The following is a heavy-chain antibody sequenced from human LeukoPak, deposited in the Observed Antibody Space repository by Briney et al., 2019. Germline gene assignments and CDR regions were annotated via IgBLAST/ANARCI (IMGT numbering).Heavy chain of an antibody. D-gene: IGHD5-18*01. CDR2: ITANSAGG. J-gene: IGHJ4*02. Sequence: GGSLRLSCVASGFYYNNYGMNWVRQAPGKGLEWVAGITANSAGGYYADSVQGRFTISRDNSKSTVYLQVNSLRAEDTALYYCARDDGWIQFNFWGQGTLVTVSS. CDR3: ARDDGWIQFNF. V-gene: IGHV3-23*01. CDR1: GFYYNNYG.